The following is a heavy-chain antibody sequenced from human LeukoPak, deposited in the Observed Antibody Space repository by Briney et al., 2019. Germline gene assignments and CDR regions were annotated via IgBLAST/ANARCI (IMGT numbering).Heavy chain of an antibody. V-gene: IGHV3-21*01. CDR2: ISSSSSYI. D-gene: IGHD3-22*01. J-gene: IGHJ4*02. CDR1: GFTFRSYA. Sequence: GGSLRLSCAASGFTFRSYAMSWVRQAPGKGLEWVSTISSSSSYIYYADSVKGRFTISRDNAKNSLYLQMNSLRAEDTAVYYCARDRLYYDSSGYPVGYFDYWGQGTLVTVSS. CDR3: ARDRLYYDSSGYPVGYFDY.